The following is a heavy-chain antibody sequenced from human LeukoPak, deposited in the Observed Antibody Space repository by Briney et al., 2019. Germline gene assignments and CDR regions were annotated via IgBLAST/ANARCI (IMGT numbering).Heavy chain of an antibody. V-gene: IGHV1-2*02. CDR3: ARGSDTAMVTRLDYMDV. Sequence: ASVKVSCKASGYTFTGYYMHWVRQAPGQGLEWMGWINPNSGGTNYAQKFQGRVTMTRDTSISTAYMELSRLRSDDTAVYYCARGSDTAMVTRLDYMDVWGKGTTVTVSS. D-gene: IGHD5-18*01. CDR1: GYTFTGYY. CDR2: INPNSGGT. J-gene: IGHJ6*03.